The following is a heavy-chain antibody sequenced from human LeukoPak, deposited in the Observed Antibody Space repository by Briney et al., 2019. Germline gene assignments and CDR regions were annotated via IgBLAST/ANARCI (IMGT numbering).Heavy chain of an antibody. Sequence: GGSLRLSCAASGFTFYIYAMSWVRQAPGKGLEWVASMCGSAGCTYYADSVKGRFTISRDNSKNILYLQMNSMRAEDTAIYYCAKDRPNYYETNGHYYRRDGDYWGQGTLVTVSS. CDR2: MCGSAGCT. CDR1: GFTFYIYA. J-gene: IGHJ4*02. V-gene: IGHV3-23*01. D-gene: IGHD3-16*01. CDR3: AKDRPNYYETNGHYYRRDGDY.